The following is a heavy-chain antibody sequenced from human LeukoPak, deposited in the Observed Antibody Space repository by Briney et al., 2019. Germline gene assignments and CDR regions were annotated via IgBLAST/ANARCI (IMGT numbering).Heavy chain of an antibody. CDR2: FYNSGRS. CDR3: ARARQWLPFEY. J-gene: IGHJ4*02. V-gene: IGHV4-59*08. CDR1: DDSISDYY. D-gene: IGHD5-24*01. Sequence: SETLSLTCTVSDDSISDYYRGWIRQPPGKGLEWIGYFYNSGRSTYNPCLKSRVTISADTSKNQFSLNLSSVTAADTAVYYCARARQWLPFEYWGQGTLVTVSS.